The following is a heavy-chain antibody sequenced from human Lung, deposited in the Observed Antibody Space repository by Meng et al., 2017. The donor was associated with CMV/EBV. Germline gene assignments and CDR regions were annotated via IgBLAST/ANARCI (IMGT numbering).Heavy chain of an antibody. D-gene: IGHD3-16*02. J-gene: IGHJ6*01. CDR2: IKQDGSEK. CDR3: ARVRYSKGMGYYYGMDV. CDR1: GFTFSSYW. Sequence: GEXXKISCAASGFTFSSYWMSWVRQAPGKGLEWVANIKQDGSEKYYVDSVKGRFTISRDNAKNSLYLQMNSLRAEDTAVYYCARVRYSKGMGYYYGMDVWGPWNXV. V-gene: IGHV3-7*01.